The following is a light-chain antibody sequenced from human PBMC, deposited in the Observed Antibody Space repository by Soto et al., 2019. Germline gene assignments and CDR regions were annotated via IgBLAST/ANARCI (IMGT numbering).Light chain of an antibody. J-gene: IGKJ4*01. V-gene: IGKV3-20*01. Sequence: EIVLTQSPGTLSLSPGERATLSCRASQSVNSNYLAWYQQRPAQAPRLLTHAASGRATGIPDRFSGSGSETDFTLIISRLEPEDFAVYYCQHHGSSPVSFGGGTQVEIK. CDR2: AAS. CDR3: QHHGSSPVS. CDR1: QSVNSNY.